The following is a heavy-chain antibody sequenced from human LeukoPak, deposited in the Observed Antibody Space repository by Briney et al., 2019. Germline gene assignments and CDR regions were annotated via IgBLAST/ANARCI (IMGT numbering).Heavy chain of an antibody. D-gene: IGHD2-15*01. J-gene: IGHJ4*02. CDR1: EFTFSTYS. CDR3: AKDSCSGGSCYGFDF. V-gene: IGHV3-21*01. Sequence: GGSLRLSCAASEFTFSTYSMSWVRQAPGKGLEWVSFISSSSSYIYYADSVKGRFTISRDNAKNSLYLQMSSLRTEDTAVYYCAKDSCSGGSCYGFDFWGQGTLVTVSS. CDR2: ISSSSSYI.